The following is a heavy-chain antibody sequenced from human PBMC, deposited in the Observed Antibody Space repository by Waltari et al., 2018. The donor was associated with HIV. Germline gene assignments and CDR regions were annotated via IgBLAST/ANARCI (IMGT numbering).Heavy chain of an antibody. CDR2: IYHSGST. D-gene: IGHD3-9*01. CDR3: ARERGGYDILTGYWEVDV. J-gene: IGHJ6*02. V-gene: IGHV4-38-2*02. CDR1: DYSISSCYS. Sequence: QVQLQESGPGLVKPSETLSLPCAVSDYSISSCYSSGWIRQPPGKGLEWIGSIYHSGSTYYNPSLKSRVTISVDTSKNQFSLKLSSVTAADTAVYYCARERGGYDILTGYWEVDVWGQGTTVTVSS.